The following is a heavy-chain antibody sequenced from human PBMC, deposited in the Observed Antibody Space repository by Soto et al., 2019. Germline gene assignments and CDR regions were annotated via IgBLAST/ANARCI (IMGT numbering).Heavy chain of an antibody. CDR3: TRAGGSATYYY. J-gene: IGHJ4*02. CDR2: IYYSGST. D-gene: IGHD3-10*01. V-gene: IGHV4-61*01. Sequence: SETLSLTCTVSGGSVSSGSYYWSWIRQPPGKGLEWIGYIYYSGSTNYNPSLKSRVTISVDTSKNQFSLKLSSVTAADTAVYYCTRAGGSATYYYWGQGTRVTVSS. CDR1: GGSVSSGSYY.